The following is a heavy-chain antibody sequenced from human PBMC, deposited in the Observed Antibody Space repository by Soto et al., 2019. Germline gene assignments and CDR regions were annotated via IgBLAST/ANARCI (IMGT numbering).Heavy chain of an antibody. D-gene: IGHD4-4*01. CDR3: ARVSDSNWGGI. CDR2: ISSSSSTI. V-gene: IGHV3-48*02. Sequence: EVQLVESGGGLVQPGGSLRLSCAASGFTFSSYSMNWVRQAPGKGLEWVSYISSSSSTIYYADSVKGRFTISRDNAKNSLYLQMNSLGDEDTAVYYCARVSDSNWGGIWGQGTLVTVSS. CDR1: GFTFSSYS. J-gene: IGHJ4*02.